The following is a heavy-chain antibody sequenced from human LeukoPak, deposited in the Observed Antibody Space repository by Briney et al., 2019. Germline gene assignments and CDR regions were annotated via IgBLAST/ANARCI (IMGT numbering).Heavy chain of an antibody. CDR2: IYYSGST. Sequence: SETLSLTCTVSGGSISSSSYYWGWIRQPPGKVLEWIGSIYYSGSTYYNPSLKSRVTISVDTSKNQFSLKLSSVTAADTAVYYCARDLFWGVAQFDYWGQGTLVTVSS. CDR1: GGSISSSSYY. J-gene: IGHJ4*02. V-gene: IGHV4-39*07. D-gene: IGHD3-16*01. CDR3: ARDLFWGVAQFDY.